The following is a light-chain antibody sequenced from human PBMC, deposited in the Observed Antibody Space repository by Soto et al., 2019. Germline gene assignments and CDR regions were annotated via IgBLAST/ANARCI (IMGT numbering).Light chain of an antibody. CDR3: QQRLNWPPT. J-gene: IGKJ5*01. V-gene: IGKV3-15*01. Sequence: EIVMTQSPATLSVSPGGRATLSCRASQSISDTLAWYQQKPGQAPRLLIYGASTRAPGFPARFSGSGSGTDFTLTISSLEPEDFAVYYCQQRLNWPPTFGQGTRLEI. CDR1: QSISDT. CDR2: GAS.